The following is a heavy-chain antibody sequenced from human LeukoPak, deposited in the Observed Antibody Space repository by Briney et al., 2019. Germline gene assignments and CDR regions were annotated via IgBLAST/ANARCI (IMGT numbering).Heavy chain of an antibody. V-gene: IGHV3-7*03. CDR3: ASMRFGELSY. J-gene: IGHJ4*02. CDR2: IKQDGSEK. CDR1: GFTFSSYW. Sequence: GGSLRLSCAASGFTFSSYWMSWVRQVPGKGLEWVANIKQDGSEKYYVDSVKGRFTISRDNAKNSLYLQMDSLRAEDTAVYYCASMRFGELSYWGQGTLVTVSS. D-gene: IGHD3-10*01.